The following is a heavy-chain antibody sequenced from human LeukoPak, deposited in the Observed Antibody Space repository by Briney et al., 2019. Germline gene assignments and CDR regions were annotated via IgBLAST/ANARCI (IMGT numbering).Heavy chain of an antibody. Sequence: GGSLRLSCTASGFTVSAYAMAWVRQAPGKGLEWVSTIYDDNTYYADSVKGRFAISTDNSKNTLYLQMNSLRVEDTAVYFCAARKVRGVWFYLDYWGQGTLVTVSS. CDR3: AARKVRGVWFYLDY. V-gene: IGHV3-23*01. CDR1: GFTVSAYA. J-gene: IGHJ4*02. D-gene: IGHD3-10*01. CDR2: IYDDNT.